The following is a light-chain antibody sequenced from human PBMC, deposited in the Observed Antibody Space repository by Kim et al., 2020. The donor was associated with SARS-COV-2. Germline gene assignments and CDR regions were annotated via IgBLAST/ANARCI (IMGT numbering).Light chain of an antibody. Sequence: SVKLPCPLSSGHSSHIIAWHQQQPGKAPRYLMDLEGSGSYSKGSGVPDRFSGSSSGADRYLTISNVQSEDEADYYCETWDTNTRVFGGGTQLTVL. CDR2: LEGSGSY. V-gene: IGLV4-60*03. CDR1: SGHSSHI. J-gene: IGLJ3*02. CDR3: ETWDTNTRV.